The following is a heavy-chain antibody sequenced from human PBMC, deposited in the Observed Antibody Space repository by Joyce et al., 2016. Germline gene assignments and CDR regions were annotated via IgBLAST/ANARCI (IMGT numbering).Heavy chain of an antibody. CDR2: ILPDLRRT. CDR3: GRDGSTGTTGYMDV. D-gene: IGHD1-1*01. Sequence: QVQLVQSGAEVKKPGSSVKVSCKSSGGTFRTSSFSWVRQAPGQGLEWRGRILPDLRRTNYAQKFQGRATITADQSTRTVYMELTNLKSEDTATYYCGRDGSTGTTGYMDVWGRGTQVTVS. V-gene: IGHV1-69*08. J-gene: IGHJ6*03. CDR1: GGTFRTSS.